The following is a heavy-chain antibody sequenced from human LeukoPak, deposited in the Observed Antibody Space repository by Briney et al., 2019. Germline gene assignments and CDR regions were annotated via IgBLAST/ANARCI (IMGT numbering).Heavy chain of an antibody. V-gene: IGHV1-2*04. Sequence: ASVKVSCKASGYTFTDYYIHWLRQAPGQGLEWMGWINPNSGDTNYIQKFQGWVTMTRDTSISTAYMELNRLRSDDTAVYYCARDYYGSGTYWDSWFDPWGQGTLVTVSS. CDR3: ARDYYGSGTYWDSWFDP. D-gene: IGHD3-10*01. CDR1: GYTFTDYY. CDR2: INPNSGDT. J-gene: IGHJ5*02.